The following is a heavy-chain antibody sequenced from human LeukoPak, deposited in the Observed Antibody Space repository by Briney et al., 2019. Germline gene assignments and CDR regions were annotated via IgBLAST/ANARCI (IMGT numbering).Heavy chain of an antibody. CDR2: INHSGST. CDR1: GGSFSGYY. CDR3: ASIYYYDSSGYYVDAFDI. J-gene: IGHJ3*02. V-gene: IGHV4-34*01. D-gene: IGHD3-22*01. Sequence: SETLSLTCAVYGGSFSGYYWSWIRQPPGKGLEWIGEINHSGSTNYNPSLKSRVTISVDTSKNQFSLKLSSVTAADTAVYYCASIYYYDSSGYYVDAFDIWGQGTMVTVSS.